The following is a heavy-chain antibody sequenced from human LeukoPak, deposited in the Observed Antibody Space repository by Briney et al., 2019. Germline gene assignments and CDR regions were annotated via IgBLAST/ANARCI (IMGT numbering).Heavy chain of an antibody. CDR1: GGSISSYY. CDR3: ADYTYCGGDCYSSWFDP. Sequence: SETLSLTCTVSGGSISSYYWSWIRQPPGKGLEWIGYIYYSGSTNYNHSLKSRVTISVDTSKNQFSLKLSSVTAADTAVYYCADYTYCGGDCYSSWFDPWGQGTLVTVSS. D-gene: IGHD2-21*02. J-gene: IGHJ5*02. CDR2: IYYSGST. V-gene: IGHV4-59*01.